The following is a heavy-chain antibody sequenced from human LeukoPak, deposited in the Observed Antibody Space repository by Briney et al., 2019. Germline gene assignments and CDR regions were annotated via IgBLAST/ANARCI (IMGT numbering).Heavy chain of an antibody. J-gene: IGHJ6*02. V-gene: IGHV4-59*01. CDR3: ARACGGDCSTHYYYYYYALDV. CDR2: VYYSGST. Sequence: PSETLSLTCTVSGGSINNYYWSWIRQPPGKGLEWIGYVYYSGSTNYSPSLKSRVTMSVDTSNSQVSLKLSSVTAADTAVYYCARACGGDCSTHYYYYYYALDVWGQGTTVTVSS. D-gene: IGHD2-21*02. CDR1: GGSINNYY.